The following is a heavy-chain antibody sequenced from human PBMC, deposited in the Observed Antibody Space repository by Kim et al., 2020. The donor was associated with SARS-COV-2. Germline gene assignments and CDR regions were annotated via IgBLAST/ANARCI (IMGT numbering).Heavy chain of an antibody. D-gene: IGHD5-12*01. Sequence: GGSLRLSCAASGFTFSSYAMHWVRQAPGKGLEWVAVISYDGSNKYYADSVKGRFTISRDNSKNTLYLQMNSLRAEDTAVYYCARRVRDGYKRSPYGMDVCGQGTTVTVSS. J-gene: IGHJ6*02. CDR2: ISYDGSNK. CDR1: GFTFSSYA. V-gene: IGHV3-30-3*01. CDR3: ARRVRDGYKRSPYGMDV.